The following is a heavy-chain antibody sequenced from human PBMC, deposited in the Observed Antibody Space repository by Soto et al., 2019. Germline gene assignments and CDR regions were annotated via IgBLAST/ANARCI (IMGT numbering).Heavy chain of an antibody. CDR2: IYYSGST. D-gene: IGHD3-10*01. J-gene: IGHJ4*02. V-gene: IGHV4-30-4*01. Sequence: QVQLQESGPGLVKPSQTLSLTCTVSGGSISSGDYYWSWIRQPPGKGLEWIGYIYYSGSTYYNPALKSRVTISVDPSKTQFSLKLSSVTAADTAVYYCARVGGFGATTIDYWGQGTLVTVSS. CDR1: GGSISSGDYY. CDR3: ARVGGFGATTIDY.